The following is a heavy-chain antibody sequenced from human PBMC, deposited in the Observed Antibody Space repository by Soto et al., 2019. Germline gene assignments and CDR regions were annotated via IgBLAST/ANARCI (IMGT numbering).Heavy chain of an antibody. CDR3: ARVLEGHCSSTSCYRGFDY. CDR1: GYTFTSYA. Sequence: ASVKVSCKASGYTFTSYAMHWVRQAPGQRLEWMGWINAGNGNTKYSQKFQGRVTITRDTSASTAYMELSSLRSEDTAVYYCARVLEGHCSSTSCYRGFDYWGEGTLFPVPS. J-gene: IGHJ4*02. D-gene: IGHD2-2*01. V-gene: IGHV1-3*01. CDR2: INAGNGNT.